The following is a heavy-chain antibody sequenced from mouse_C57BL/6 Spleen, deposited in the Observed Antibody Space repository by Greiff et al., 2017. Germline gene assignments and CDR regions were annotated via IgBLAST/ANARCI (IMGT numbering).Heavy chain of an antibody. J-gene: IGHJ2*01. CDR1: GYAFSSSW. V-gene: IGHV1-82*01. D-gene: IGHD2-1*01. CDR3: ARSMGYYGNYEDYFDY. CDR2: IYPGDGDT. Sequence: QVQLQQSGPELVKPGASVKISCKASGYAFSSSWMNWVKQRPGKGLEWIGRIYPGDGDTNYNGKFKGKATLTADKSSSTAYMQLSSLTSEDSAVYFCARSMGYYGNYEDYFDYWGQGTTLTVSS.